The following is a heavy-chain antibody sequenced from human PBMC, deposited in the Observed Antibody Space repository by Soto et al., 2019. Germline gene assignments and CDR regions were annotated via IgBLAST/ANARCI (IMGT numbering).Heavy chain of an antibody. J-gene: IGHJ3*02. CDR3: ARGRSVVDLFDI. CDR1: GYTFTSYA. V-gene: IGHV1-8*02. CDR2: MNPNSGDT. D-gene: IGHD2-15*01. Sequence: GASVKVSCTASGYTFTSYAMHWVRQATGQGLEWMGWMNPNSGDTGYAQKFQGRVTMTRNTSISTAYMELSSLRSEDTAVYYCARGRSVVDLFDIWGQGTMVTVSS.